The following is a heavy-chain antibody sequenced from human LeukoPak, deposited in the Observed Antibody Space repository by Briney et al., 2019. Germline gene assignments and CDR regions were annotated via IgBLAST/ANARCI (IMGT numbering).Heavy chain of an antibody. Sequence: GGSLRLSCAASGFPFTTSAMSWVRQTPGKGLEWVSAISAGGGLTNYADSVRGRFTISRDNSKNTVYLYMNSLRADDTAVYYCARRAATREFDFWGRGTLVTVSS. D-gene: IGHD2-15*01. CDR1: GFPFTTSA. V-gene: IGHV3-23*01. CDR2: ISAGGGLT. CDR3: ARRAATREFDF. J-gene: IGHJ4*02.